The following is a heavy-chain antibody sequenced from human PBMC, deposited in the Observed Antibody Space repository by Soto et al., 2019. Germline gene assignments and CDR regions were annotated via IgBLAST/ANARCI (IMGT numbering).Heavy chain of an antibody. V-gene: IGHV1-69*06. CDR1: GGTFRSYD. J-gene: IGHJ4*02. CDR3: ATTYYYDSSGYYYVEGLDY. D-gene: IGHD3-22*01. Sequence: SVQVSCKASGGTFRSYDISWVRQAPGHGREWLGGVIPIFGTANYAQKFQGRVTITADKSTSTAYMELSSLISEDTAVYYCATTYYYDSSGYYYVEGLDYWGQGTPVTVSS. CDR2: VIPIFGTA.